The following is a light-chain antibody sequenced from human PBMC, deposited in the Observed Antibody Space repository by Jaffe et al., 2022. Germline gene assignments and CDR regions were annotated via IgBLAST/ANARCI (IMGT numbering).Light chain of an antibody. J-gene: IGLJ1*01. CDR1: ISNIGARYD. V-gene: IGLV1-40*01. CDR2: RDS. Sequence: QSVLTQPPSVSGAPGQRVTISCTGSISNIGARYDVHWYQQLPGTAPKLLIYRDSTRPSGVPDRFSGSKSGTSASLAITGLQAEDEADYYCQSYDSSLSGYVFGTGTKVTVL. CDR3: QSYDSSLSGYV.